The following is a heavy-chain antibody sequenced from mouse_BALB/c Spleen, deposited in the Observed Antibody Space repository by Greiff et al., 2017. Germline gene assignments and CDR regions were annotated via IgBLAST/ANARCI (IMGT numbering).Heavy chain of an antibody. D-gene: IGHD2-10*01. J-gene: IGHJ4*01. CDR2: ISNLAYSI. V-gene: IGHV5-15*02. CDR1: GFTFSDYG. CDR3: ARRTYYGNYDAMDY. Sequence: EVQLQQSGGGLVQPGGSRKLSCAASGFTFSDYGMAWVRQAPGKGPEWVAFISNLAYSIYYADTVTGRFTISRENAKNTLYLEMSSLRSEDTAMYYCARRTYYGNYDAMDYWGQGTSVTVSS.